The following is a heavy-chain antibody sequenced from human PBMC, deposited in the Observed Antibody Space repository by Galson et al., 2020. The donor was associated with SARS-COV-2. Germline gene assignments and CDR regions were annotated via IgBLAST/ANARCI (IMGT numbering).Heavy chain of an antibody. CDR3: ARDAFRYDDTHGSKANWFDP. D-gene: IGHD3-22*01. CDR1: GFTINTYG. CDR2: ISYDEITK. Sequence: GGYLRLSCAASGFTINTYGMHWVRQFPGKGMEWVASISYDEITKFYLDSVKGRFTTSRDNFQNTLYLQMNSLRAEDTAVYYCARDAFRYDDTHGSKANWFDPWGQGTLVTVSS. J-gene: IGHJ5*02. V-gene: IGHV3-30*03.